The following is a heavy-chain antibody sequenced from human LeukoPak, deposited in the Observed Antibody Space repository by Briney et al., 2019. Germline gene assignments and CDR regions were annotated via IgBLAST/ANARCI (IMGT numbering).Heavy chain of an antibody. CDR2: INHSGST. Sequence: SETLSLTCAVYGGSFSGYYWSWIRQPPGKGLEWIGEINHSGSTNYNPSLKSRVTISVDTSKNQFSLKLSSVTAADTAVYYCARDLELAVADPGGYDAFDIWGQGTMVTVSS. J-gene: IGHJ3*02. D-gene: IGHD6-19*01. V-gene: IGHV4-34*01. CDR3: ARDLELAVADPGGYDAFDI. CDR1: GGSFSGYY.